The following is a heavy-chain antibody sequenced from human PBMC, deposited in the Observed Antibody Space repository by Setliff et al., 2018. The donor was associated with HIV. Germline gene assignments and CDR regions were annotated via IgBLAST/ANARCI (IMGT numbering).Heavy chain of an antibody. CDR1: DDTFTTYG. Sequence: GASVKVSCKSSDDTFTTYGINWVRQAPGQSLEWMGWINAGYGNTKYSQKFQGRVTITRDASASTAYMELSSLRSEDTAVYYCARSPGDYLFDYWGQGTLVTVSS. J-gene: IGHJ4*02. CDR2: INAGYGNT. V-gene: IGHV1-3*01. CDR3: ARSPGDYLFDY. D-gene: IGHD4-17*01.